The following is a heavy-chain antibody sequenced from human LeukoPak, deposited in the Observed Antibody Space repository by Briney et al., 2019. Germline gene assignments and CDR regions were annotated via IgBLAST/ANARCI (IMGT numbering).Heavy chain of an antibody. CDR1: GYTFTSYY. V-gene: IGHV1-46*03. Sequence: GASVKVSCKASGYTFTSYYMHWVRQAPGQGLERMGIINPSGGSTSYAQKFQGRVTMTRDTSTSTVYMELSSLRSEDTAVYYCARFGHCSGGSCYYFELDYWGQGTLVTVSS. CDR2: INPSGGST. J-gene: IGHJ4*02. CDR3: ARFGHCSGGSCYYFELDY. D-gene: IGHD2-15*01.